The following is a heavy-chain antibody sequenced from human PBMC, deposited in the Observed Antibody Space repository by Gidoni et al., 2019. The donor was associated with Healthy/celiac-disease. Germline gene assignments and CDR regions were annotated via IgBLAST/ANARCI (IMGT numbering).Heavy chain of an antibody. CDR1: GFTFSSYG. D-gene: IGHD6-6*01. J-gene: IGHJ6*03. CDR3: AKEYSSSSEYYYYYYMDV. V-gene: IGHV3-30*18. CDR2: RSYDGSNK. Sequence: QVQLVESGGGVVQPGRSLRLSCAASGFTFSSYGMHWVRQAPGKGLEWVAVRSYDGSNKYYADSVKGRFTISRDNSKNTLYLQMNSLRAEDTAVYYCAKEYSSSSEYYYYYYMDVWGKGTTVTVSS.